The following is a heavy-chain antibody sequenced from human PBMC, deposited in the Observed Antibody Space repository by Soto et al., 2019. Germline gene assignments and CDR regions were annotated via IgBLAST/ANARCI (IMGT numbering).Heavy chain of an antibody. CDR2: IKRKSDGGTT. J-gene: IGHJ4*02. Sequence: EVQLVESGGDLVKPGGSLTLSCAASGSTFSNAWMSWVRQAPGKGLEWVGRIKRKSDGGTTDYAAPVKGRFTISSDDSKNMLYLYISSLNTDDTARYYCSNYDYICGRESYRWAYWGGGSLVVVT. CDR3: SNYDYICGRESYRWAY. CDR1: GSTFSNAW. D-gene: IGHD3-16*01. V-gene: IGHV3-15*01.